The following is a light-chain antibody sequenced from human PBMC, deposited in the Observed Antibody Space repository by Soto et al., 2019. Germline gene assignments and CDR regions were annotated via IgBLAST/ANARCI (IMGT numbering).Light chain of an antibody. CDR3: QQYGSSPPT. CDR1: QSVSSSY. V-gene: IGKV3-20*01. J-gene: IGKJ1*01. CDR2: GAS. Sequence: EIVLTQSPGTLSLSPGERATLSCRASQSVSSSYLAWYQQNPGQAPRLLIYGASTRATGIPDRFSGSGSGTDFTLTISRLEPEDFAVYYCQQYGSSPPTFGQGTNVEIK.